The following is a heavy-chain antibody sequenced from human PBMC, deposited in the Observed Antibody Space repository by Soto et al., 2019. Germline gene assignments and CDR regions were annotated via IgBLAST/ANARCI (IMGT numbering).Heavy chain of an antibody. CDR2: SYSGGNS. CDR3: ARGYGARSYFSDY. V-gene: IGHV3-53*01. CDR1: GFTVSSNF. J-gene: IGHJ4*02. D-gene: IGHD3-10*01. Sequence: EVQLVESGGGLMQPGGSLRLSCAASGFTVSSNFMTWVRQAPGKGLEWVSSSYSGGNSYYADSVKGRFTISRDDFKNTLYLQMNSLRAEDTAVYFCARGYGARSYFSDYWGQGTLVTVSS.